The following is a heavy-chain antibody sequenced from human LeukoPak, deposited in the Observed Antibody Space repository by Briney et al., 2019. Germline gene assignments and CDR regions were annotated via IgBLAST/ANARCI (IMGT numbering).Heavy chain of an antibody. V-gene: IGHV4-34*01. CDR3: ARVTYYYDSSGYP. CDR2: INHSGST. Sequence: SETLSLTCAVYGGSFSGYYWSWIRQPPGKGLEWIGEINHSGSTNYNPSLKSRVTISVDTSKNQFSLKLSSVTAADTAVYYCARVTYYYDSSGYPWGQGTLVTVSS. D-gene: IGHD3-22*01. CDR1: GGSFSGYY. J-gene: IGHJ5*02.